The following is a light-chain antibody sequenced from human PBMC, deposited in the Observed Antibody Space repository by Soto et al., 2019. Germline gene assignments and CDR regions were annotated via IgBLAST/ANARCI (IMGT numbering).Light chain of an antibody. V-gene: IGLV1-40*01. CDR1: SSNIGAGHD. CDR3: QSYDSGLSGSEV. CDR2: GNG. J-gene: IGLJ1*01. Sequence: QSVLTQPPSASGTPGQRVTISCSGSSSNIGAGHDVHWYQQLPGTAPKLLIYGNGNRPSGVPDRFSGSKSGTSASLAITGLQAEDEADYYCQSYDSGLSGSEVFGTGTKVTVL.